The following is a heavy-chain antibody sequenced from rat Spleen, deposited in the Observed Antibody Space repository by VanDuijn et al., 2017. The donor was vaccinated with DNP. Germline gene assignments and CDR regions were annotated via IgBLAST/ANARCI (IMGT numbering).Heavy chain of an antibody. J-gene: IGHJ1*01. CDR1: GFTFSNYD. CDR3: ARQGGSGWYFDF. V-gene: IGHV5S11*01. Sequence: EVQLVESGGGLVQPGRSLKLSCAASGFTFSNYDMAWVRQAPTKGLEWVASISPSGGSTYYRDSVKGRFTVSRDNAKSSLYLQMDSLRSEETATYYCARQGGSGWYFDFWGPGTMVTVSS. CDR2: ISPSGGST.